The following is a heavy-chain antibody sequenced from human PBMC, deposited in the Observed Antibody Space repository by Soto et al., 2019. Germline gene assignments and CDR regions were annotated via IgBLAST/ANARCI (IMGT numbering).Heavy chain of an antibody. CDR2: ISHCGST. CDR1: CGSISSAAYY. CDR3: AREYTYGSNFFDC. J-gene: IGHJ4*02. V-gene: IGHV4-31*03. D-gene: IGHD2-2*02. Sequence: QLQLQESGPGLVKPSQTLSLTCTVSCGSISSAAYYWSWIRQHPGKGLEWIGYISHCGSTYYNPSLKSRVTISVDTSKNQFSLSLTSVTAADTAVYYCAREYTYGSNFFDCWGQGALVTVSS.